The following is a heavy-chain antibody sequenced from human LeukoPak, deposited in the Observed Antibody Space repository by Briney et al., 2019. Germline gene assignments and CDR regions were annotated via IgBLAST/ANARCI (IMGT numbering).Heavy chain of an antibody. D-gene: IGHD6-19*01. V-gene: IGHV1-18*04. CDR3: ARHSGSGWQALGY. CDR1: GXTFSNYG. Sequence: CKASGXTFSNYGISWVRQAPGLGLEWMGWTSYNGNTNYAQRFQDRVTMTADTSTTTAYMELRSLESDDTAVYYCARHSGSGWQALGYWGQGTLVTVSS. CDR2: TSYNGNT. J-gene: IGHJ4*02.